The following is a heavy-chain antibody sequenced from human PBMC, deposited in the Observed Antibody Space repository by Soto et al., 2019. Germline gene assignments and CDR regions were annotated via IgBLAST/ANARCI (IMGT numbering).Heavy chain of an antibody. CDR3: AHTVARGAYWETFNY. J-gene: IGHJ4*02. D-gene: IGHD1-26*01. Sequence: QITLKESGPTLVKPTQTLTLTCTVSGFSLMTNGVGVGWFRQPPGKALEWLALIYRDDDKRYRPSLNSRVTVTRANNKNQVVLTMTSMDPVDTATYYCAHTVARGAYWETFNYWGQGTLVTVSS. CDR2: IYRDDDK. V-gene: IGHV2-5*02. CDR1: GFSLMTNGVG.